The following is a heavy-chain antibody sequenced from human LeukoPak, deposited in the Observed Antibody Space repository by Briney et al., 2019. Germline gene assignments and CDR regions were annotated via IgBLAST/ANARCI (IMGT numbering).Heavy chain of an antibody. CDR3: ARRVGSGWPVQH. Sequence: GASVKVSFKSSGYTFSSYDINWVRQATGQGLEWMGWMNPNSGNTDYAQKFQGRLNMTRNTSISTAYMELSSLRSGDTAVYYCARRVGSGWPVQHWGQGTLVTVSS. V-gene: IGHV1-8*01. D-gene: IGHD6-19*01. J-gene: IGHJ1*01. CDR1: GYTFSSYD. CDR2: MNPNSGNT.